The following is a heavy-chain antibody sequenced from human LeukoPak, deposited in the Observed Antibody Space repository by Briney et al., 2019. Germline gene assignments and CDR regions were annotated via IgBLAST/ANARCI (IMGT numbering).Heavy chain of an antibody. D-gene: IGHD4-17*01. CDR2: ISSSSSTI. CDR3: ARDFGTVTTSAFDI. J-gene: IGHJ3*02. CDR1: GFTFSSYS. Sequence: GGSLRLSCAASGFTFSSYSMNWVRQAPGKGLEWVSYISSSSSTIYYADSVKGRFTISRDNAKNSLYLQMNSLRAEDTAVYYCARDFGTVTTSAFDIWGQGAMVTVSS. V-gene: IGHV3-48*01.